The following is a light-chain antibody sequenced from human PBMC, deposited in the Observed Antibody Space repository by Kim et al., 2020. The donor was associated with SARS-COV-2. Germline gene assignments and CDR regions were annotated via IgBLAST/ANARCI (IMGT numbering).Light chain of an antibody. J-gene: IGLJ2*01. V-gene: IGLV2-14*03. CDR2: DVS. CDR1: TSDIGAYKF. CDR3: SSYTTYNDVI. Sequence: QSVLTQPASVSGSPGQSITISCTGTTSDIGAYKFVSWYQQYSGKAPRLMIFDVSSRPSGVPYRFSGSKSGNTASLTISGLQTEDEADYYCSSYTTYNDVIFGGGTKVTVL.